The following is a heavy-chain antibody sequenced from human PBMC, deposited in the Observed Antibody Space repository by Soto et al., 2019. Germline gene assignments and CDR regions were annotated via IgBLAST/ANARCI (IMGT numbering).Heavy chain of an antibody. J-gene: IGHJ3*01. V-gene: IGHV4-61*01. CDR1: GASVSSTSYY. Sequence: QVQLQESGPGLVKPSETLSLTCTVSGASVSSTSYYWSWIRQPPGKGLECIGYSGSTNSNPSLKSRVTISVDTSKNQFSLNLRSVTAADTAVYYCARIGGSTIWAFDVWGQGTMVTVSS. CDR3: ARIGGSTIWAFDV. CDR2: YSGST. D-gene: IGHD3-3*01.